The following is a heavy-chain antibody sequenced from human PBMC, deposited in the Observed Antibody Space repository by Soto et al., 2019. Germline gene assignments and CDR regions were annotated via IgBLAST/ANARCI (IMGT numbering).Heavy chain of an antibody. D-gene: IGHD4-17*01. J-gene: IGHJ4*02. V-gene: IGHV2-70*01. Sequence: GPTLVSPTHTLTLTCTFSGFSLSTSVMCVSWIRQPPGKALEWLALIDWDDDKYYSTSLKTRLTISKDTSKNQVVLTMTNMGPVDTATYYCARTYGGNGYFDYWGQGTLVTVSS. CDR2: IDWDDDK. CDR1: GFSLSTSVMC. CDR3: ARTYGGNGYFDY.